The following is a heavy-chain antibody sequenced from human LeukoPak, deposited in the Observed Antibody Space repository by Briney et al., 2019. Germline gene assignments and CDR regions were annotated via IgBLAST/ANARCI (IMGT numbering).Heavy chain of an antibody. D-gene: IGHD1-26*01. CDR3: ARTLDGSYYVLDY. CDR2: IYSGGST. J-gene: IGHJ4*02. Sequence: GGSLRLSCAASGFTVSSNYMSWVRQAPGKGLEWVSDIYSGGSTYYADSVQGRFTIPRDNSKNTLYLQMNSLRAEDTAVYYCARTLDGSYYVLDYWGQGTLVTVSS. CDR1: GFTVSSNY. V-gene: IGHV3-53*01.